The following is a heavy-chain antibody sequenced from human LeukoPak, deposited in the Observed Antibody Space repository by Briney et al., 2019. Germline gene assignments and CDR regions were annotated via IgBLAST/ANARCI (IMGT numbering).Heavy chain of an antibody. Sequence: TGGSLRLSCAASGFTFSSYAMSWVRQAPGKGLEWVSAISGSGGSTYYADSVKGRFTISRDNSKNTLYLQMNSLRAEDTAVYYCARTGIVLMVSYGGLDYWGQGTLVTVSS. CDR3: ARTGIVLMVSYGGLDY. CDR2: ISGSGGST. J-gene: IGHJ4*02. CDR1: GFTFSSYA. D-gene: IGHD2-8*01. V-gene: IGHV3-23*01.